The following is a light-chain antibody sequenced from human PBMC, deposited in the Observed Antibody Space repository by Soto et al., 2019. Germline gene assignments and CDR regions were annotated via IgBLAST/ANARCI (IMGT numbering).Light chain of an antibody. CDR1: SSDVGNCNC. Sequence: QSALTQPASVSGSPGQSITISCTGASSDVGNCNCVSWYQQHPGKAPKLMIYEVSNRPSGVSDRFSGSKAGNTASLTISGLQAEDEADYYCSSFTTSSTWVFGGGTKLTDL. CDR3: SSFTTSSTWV. V-gene: IGLV2-14*01. J-gene: IGLJ3*02. CDR2: EVS.